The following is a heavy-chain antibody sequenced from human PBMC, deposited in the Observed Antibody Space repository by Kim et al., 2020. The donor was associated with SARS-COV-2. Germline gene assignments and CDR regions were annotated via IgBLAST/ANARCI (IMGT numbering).Heavy chain of an antibody. J-gene: IGHJ4*02. D-gene: IGHD3-10*01. CDR3: AKARGAYYGSGLTYYVDY. V-gene: IGHV3-23*01. Sequence: KGRFTTSRDNCKNTLYLKMNSLRAEDTAVYYCAKARGAYYGSGLTYYVDYWGQGTLVTVSS.